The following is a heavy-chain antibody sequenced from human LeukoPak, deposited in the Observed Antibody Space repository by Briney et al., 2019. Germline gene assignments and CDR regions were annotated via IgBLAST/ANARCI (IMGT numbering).Heavy chain of an antibody. Sequence: APVKVSCKASGYTFTSYGISWVRQAPGQGLEWMGWISAYNGNTNYAQKLQGRVTMTTDTSTSTAYMELRSLRSDDTAVYYCAREGYSSSWYSGGVYYYYYMDVWGKGTTVTVSS. D-gene: IGHD6-13*01. V-gene: IGHV1-18*01. CDR1: GYTFTSYG. CDR2: ISAYNGNT. CDR3: AREGYSSSWYSGGVYYYYYMDV. J-gene: IGHJ6*03.